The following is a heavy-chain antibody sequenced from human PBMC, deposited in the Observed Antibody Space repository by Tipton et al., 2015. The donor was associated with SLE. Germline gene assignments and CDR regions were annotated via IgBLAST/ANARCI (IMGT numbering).Heavy chain of an antibody. J-gene: IGHJ4*02. CDR3: ASDNYVFDY. CDR2: IYYSGST. CDR1: GGSISSHY. Sequence: TLSLTCTVSGGSISSHYWSWIRQPPGKGLEWIGYIYYSGSTNYNPSLKSRVTISVDTSKNQFSLKLSSVTAADTAVYYCASDNYVFDYWGQGTLVTVSS. V-gene: IGHV4-59*11. D-gene: IGHD4-11*01.